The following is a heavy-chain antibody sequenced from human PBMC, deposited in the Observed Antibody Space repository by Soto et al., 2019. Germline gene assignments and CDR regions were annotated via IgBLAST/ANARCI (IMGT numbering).Heavy chain of an antibody. CDR3: ARIRYSSSHYYYYYMDV. D-gene: IGHD6-6*01. V-gene: IGHV2-70*11. Sequence: ASGPTLVNPTQTLTLTCTFSGFSLSTSGMCVSWIRQPPGKALEWLARIDWDDDKYYSTSLKTRLTISKDTSKNQVVLTMTNMDPVDTATYYCARIRYSSSHYYYYYMDVWGKGTTVTVSS. CDR1: GFSLSTSGMC. CDR2: IDWDDDK. J-gene: IGHJ6*03.